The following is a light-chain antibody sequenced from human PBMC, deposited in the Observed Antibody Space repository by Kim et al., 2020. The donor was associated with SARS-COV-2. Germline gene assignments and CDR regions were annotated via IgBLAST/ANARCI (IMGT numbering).Light chain of an antibody. J-gene: IGKJ4*01. CDR2: GAS. CDR3: QQYGSSLLT. Sequence: YPRERATRAYRASQSVSSSYLAWYQQKPGQAPRLLIYGASSRATGIPDRFSGSGSGTDFTLTISRLEPEDFAVYYCQQYGSSLLTFGGGTKVDIK. CDR1: QSVSSSY. V-gene: IGKV3-20*01.